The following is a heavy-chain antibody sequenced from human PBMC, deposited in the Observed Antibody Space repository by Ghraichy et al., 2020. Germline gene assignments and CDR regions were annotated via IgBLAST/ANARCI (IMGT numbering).Heavy chain of an antibody. D-gene: IGHD2-2*02. Sequence: GGSLRLSCAASGFTFSNAWMSWVRQAPGKGLEWVGRIKSKTDGETTDYAAPVKGRFTISRDDSKNTLYLQMNSLKTEDTAVYYCTTEPIPGAFDIWGQGTMVTVSS. CDR2: IKSKTDGETT. J-gene: IGHJ3*02. CDR1: GFTFSNAW. V-gene: IGHV3-15*01. CDR3: TTEPIPGAFDI.